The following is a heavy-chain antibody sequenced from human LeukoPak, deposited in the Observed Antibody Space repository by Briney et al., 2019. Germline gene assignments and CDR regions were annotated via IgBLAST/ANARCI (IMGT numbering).Heavy chain of an antibody. CDR2: ISYDGSNK. V-gene: IGHV3-30-3*01. D-gene: IGHD6-13*01. Sequence: PGRSLRLSCAASGFTFSSYAMHWVRQAPGKGLEWVAVISYDGSNKYYADSVKGRFTISRDNSKNTLYLQMNSLRAEDTAVYYCARDDPPTIYSSSWLLLNAFDIWGQGTMVTVSS. CDR3: ARDDPPTIYSSSWLLLNAFDI. J-gene: IGHJ3*02. CDR1: GFTFSSYA.